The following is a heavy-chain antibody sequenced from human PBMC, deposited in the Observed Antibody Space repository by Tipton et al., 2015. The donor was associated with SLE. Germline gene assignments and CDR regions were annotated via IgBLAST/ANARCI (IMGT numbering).Heavy chain of an antibody. V-gene: IGHV4-59*12. CDR2: IFYSGTT. Sequence: TLSLTCTVSGGSISSYYWSWIRQPPGKGLEWIGSIFYSGTTYYSPSLKSRVTISVDTSKNQFSLKLTSVTAADTAVYYCARDGDGGGFDYWGQGTLVTVSS. D-gene: IGHD3-16*01. J-gene: IGHJ4*02. CDR3: ARDGDGGGFDY. CDR1: GGSISSYY.